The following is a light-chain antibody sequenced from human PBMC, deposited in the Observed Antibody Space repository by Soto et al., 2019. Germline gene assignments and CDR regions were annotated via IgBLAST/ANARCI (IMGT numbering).Light chain of an antibody. J-gene: IGLJ3*02. CDR3: QSYDSSLILGV. CDR2: GNS. CDR1: SSNIGAGYD. Sequence: QSVLTQPPSVSGAPGQRVTISCTGSSSNIGAGYDVHWYQQLPGTAPKLLIYGNSNRPSGVPDRFSGSKSGTSASLAITGLQAEDEADYYCQSYDSSLILGVFGGGTKLTLL. V-gene: IGLV1-40*01.